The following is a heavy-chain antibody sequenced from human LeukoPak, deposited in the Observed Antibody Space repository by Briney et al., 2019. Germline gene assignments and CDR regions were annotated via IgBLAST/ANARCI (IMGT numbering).Heavy chain of an antibody. V-gene: IGHV4-39*01. Sequence: SETLSLTCTVSGGSISSSSYYWGWLRQPPGTGLEWIGSIYYSGSTYYNPSLKSRVTISVDTSKNQFSLKLSSVTAADTAVYYCARQSRGGSGSYRYWGQGTLVTVSS. CDR2: IYYSGST. J-gene: IGHJ4*02. CDR1: GGSISSSSYY. D-gene: IGHD3-10*01. CDR3: ARQSRGGSGSYRY.